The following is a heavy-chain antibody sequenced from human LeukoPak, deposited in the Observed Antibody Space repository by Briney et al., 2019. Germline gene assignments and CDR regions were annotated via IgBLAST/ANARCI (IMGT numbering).Heavy chain of an antibody. V-gene: IGHV3-23*01. J-gene: IGHJ5*02. D-gene: IGHD4-17*01. Sequence: GGSLRLSCAASGAAFTKYGMKWVRQAAGAGLEYISGISRSGDITHYADSVKGRFTISRDNVQNTLYLQMNSLRADDTAVYYCTKDPNGDYVGAFDPWGQGTLVTVSS. CDR1: GAAFTKYG. CDR2: ISRSGDIT. CDR3: TKDPNGDYVGAFDP.